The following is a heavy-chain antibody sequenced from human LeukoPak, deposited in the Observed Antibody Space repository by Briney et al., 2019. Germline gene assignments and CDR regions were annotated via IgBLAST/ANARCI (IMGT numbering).Heavy chain of an antibody. Sequence: GGSLRLSCEGSAFIFSGHWMNWVRQTPGKGLEWVASIKEDGSERQYVDSVKGRFSISRDNTKGSLFLQLNSLRAEDTAVYYCARSILIVPNTSYYYYYMDVWGQGTTVIVSS. CDR3: ARSILIVPNTSYYYYYMDV. J-gene: IGHJ6*02. CDR1: AFIFSGHW. CDR2: IKEDGSER. D-gene: IGHD2/OR15-2a*01. V-gene: IGHV3-7*03.